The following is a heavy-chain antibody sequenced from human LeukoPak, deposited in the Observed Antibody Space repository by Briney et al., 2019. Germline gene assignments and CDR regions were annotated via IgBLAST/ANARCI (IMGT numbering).Heavy chain of an antibody. V-gene: IGHV3-48*01. Sequence: PGGSLRLSCAASGFTFSSYSMNWVRQAPGKGLGWVSYISSSSSTIYYADSVKGRFTISRDNAKNSLYLQMNGLRAEDTAVYYCARDVDTAILYYYYGMDVWGQGTTVTVSS. D-gene: IGHD5-18*01. J-gene: IGHJ6*02. CDR2: ISSSSSTI. CDR1: GFTFSSYS. CDR3: ARDVDTAILYYYYGMDV.